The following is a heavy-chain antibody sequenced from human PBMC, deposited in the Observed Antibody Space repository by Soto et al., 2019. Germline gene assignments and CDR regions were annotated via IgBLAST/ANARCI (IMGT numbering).Heavy chain of an antibody. J-gene: IGHJ4*02. CDR1: GGSISSGGYY. V-gene: IGHV4-31*03. CDR2: IYYSGST. D-gene: IGHD3-9*01. CDR3: ARNSKALRYFDWSNRLDY. Sequence: SETLSLTCTVSGGSISSGGYYWSWIRQHPGKGLEWIGYIYYSGSTYYNPSLKSRVTISVDTSKNQFSLKLNSVTAADTALYYFARNSKALRYFDWSNRLDYWGQGTLVTVSS.